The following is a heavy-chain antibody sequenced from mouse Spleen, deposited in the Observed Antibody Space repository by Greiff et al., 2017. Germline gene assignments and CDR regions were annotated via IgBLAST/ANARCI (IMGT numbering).Heavy chain of an antibody. CDR1: GFSLSTFGMG. V-gene: IGHV8-8*01. CDR3: ARILNYYDGSSYYFDY. J-gene: IGHJ2*01. CDR2: IWWDDDK. D-gene: IGHD1-1*01. Sequence: QVTLKVSGPGILQPSQTLSLTCSFSGFSLSTFGMGVGWIRQPSGKGLEWLAHIWWDDDKYYNPALKSRLTISKDTSKNQVFLKIANVDTADTATYYCARILNYYDGSSYYFDYWGQGTTLTVSS.